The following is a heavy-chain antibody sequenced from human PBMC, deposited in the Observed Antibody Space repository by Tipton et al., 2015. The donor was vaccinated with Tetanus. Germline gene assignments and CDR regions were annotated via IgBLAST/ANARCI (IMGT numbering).Heavy chain of an antibody. V-gene: IGHV4-28*01. CDR2: IYYSGST. Sequence: LSCAVSGYSISSSNWWGWIRQPPGKGLEWIGYIYYSGSTYYNPSLKSRVTMSVDTSKNQFSLKLSSVTAVDTAVYYCARNGGSYPVGYFDYWGQGTLVTVSS. CDR1: GYSISSSNW. D-gene: IGHD1-26*01. J-gene: IGHJ4*02. CDR3: ARNGGSYPVGYFDY.